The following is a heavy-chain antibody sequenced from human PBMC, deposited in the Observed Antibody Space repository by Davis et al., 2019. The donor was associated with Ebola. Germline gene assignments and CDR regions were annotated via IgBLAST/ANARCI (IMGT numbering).Heavy chain of an antibody. CDR2: IYYSGST. Sequence: LRLSCAASGFTFTDYYMSWIRQHPGKGLEWIGYIYYSGSTYYNPSLKSRVTISVDTSKNQFSLKLSSVTAADTAVYYCARVGLVVVGSRGPWFDPWGQGALVIVSS. J-gene: IGHJ5*02. D-gene: IGHD2-8*02. CDR1: GFTFTDYY. CDR3: ARVGLVVVGSRGPWFDP. V-gene: IGHV4-31*02.